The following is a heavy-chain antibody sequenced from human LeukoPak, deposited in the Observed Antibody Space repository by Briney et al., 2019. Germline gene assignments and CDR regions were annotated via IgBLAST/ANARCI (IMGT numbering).Heavy chain of an antibody. Sequence: GGSLRLSCAASGFTFTNYWMHWVRQGQGKGLVWVSRISTDGSTRHYADSVKGRFTISRDNSKNMMYLQMNSLRAEDTAVYYCASASSHRIAAGGDYWGHGTLVTVSS. V-gene: IGHV3-74*01. CDR3: ASASSHRIAAGGDY. D-gene: IGHD6-13*01. CDR2: ISTDGSTR. J-gene: IGHJ4*01. CDR1: GFTFTNYW.